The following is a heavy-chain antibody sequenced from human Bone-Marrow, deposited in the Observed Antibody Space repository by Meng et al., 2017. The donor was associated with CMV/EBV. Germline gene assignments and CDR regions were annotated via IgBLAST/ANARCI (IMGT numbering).Heavy chain of an antibody. CDR1: GFTFGYYY. CDR2: IKEDGSEE. D-gene: IGHD2-15*01. CDR3: ARYHWGGSCWDH. Sequence: GGSLRLSCAASGFTFGYYYMSWVRQAPQKGPEWVATIKEDGSEEYYVDSVKGRFTLSRDNAKNSLYLQMNSLRAEDTAVYYCARYHWGGSCWDHWGRGTLVTVSS. J-gene: IGHJ1*01. V-gene: IGHV3-7*01.